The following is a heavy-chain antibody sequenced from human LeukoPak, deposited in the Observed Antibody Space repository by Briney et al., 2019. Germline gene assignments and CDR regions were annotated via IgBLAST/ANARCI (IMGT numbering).Heavy chain of an antibody. J-gene: IGHJ4*02. Sequence: SETLSLTCAVYGGSFSGYYWSWIRQPPGKGLEWIGEINHSGSTNYNPSLKSRVTISVDTSKNQFSLKLSSVTAADTAVYYCARDHGGSYGYFDYWGQGTLVTVSS. CDR2: INHSGST. CDR1: GGSFSGYY. V-gene: IGHV4-34*01. CDR3: ARDHGGSYGYFDY. D-gene: IGHD1-26*01.